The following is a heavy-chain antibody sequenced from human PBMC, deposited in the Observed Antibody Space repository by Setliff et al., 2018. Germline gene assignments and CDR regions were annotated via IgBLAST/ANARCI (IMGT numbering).Heavy chain of an antibody. D-gene: IGHD3-10*01. CDR2: ISTNTGNP. J-gene: IGHJ6*03. V-gene: IGHV7-4-1*02. Sequence: ASVKVSCKASGDSFNNYAISWVRQAPGQGLEWMGWISTNTGNPTYAQGFTGRFVFSLDTSVSTAYLQISSLKSEDTAVYYCARGSRFGTIVYKGDYYMDVWGKGTTVTVS. CDR1: GDSFNNYA. CDR3: ARGSRFGTIVYKGDYYMDV.